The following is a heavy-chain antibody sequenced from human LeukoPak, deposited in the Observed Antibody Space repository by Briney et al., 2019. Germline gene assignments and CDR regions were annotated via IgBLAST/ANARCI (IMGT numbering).Heavy chain of an antibody. CDR1: GGSISSYY. Sequence: LETLSLTCTVSGGSISSYYWSWIRQPPGKGLEWIGYIYYSGSPNYNPSLKSRVTTSVDTTKNQFSLKLSSVTAADTAVYYCARLRFTDYYYYGMDVWGQGTTVTVSS. CDR3: ARLRFTDYYYYGMDV. J-gene: IGHJ6*02. D-gene: IGHD3-10*01. CDR2: IYYSGSP. V-gene: IGHV4-59*08.